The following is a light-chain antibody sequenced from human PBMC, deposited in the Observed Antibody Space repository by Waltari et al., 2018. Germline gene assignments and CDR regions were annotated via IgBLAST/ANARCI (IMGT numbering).Light chain of an antibody. CDR2: EVS. Sequence: IVMTQTPLSLSVTPGQPASISCKSSQSLVHSDGKTYLYWYLQRPGQPPHLLIFEVSDRFSGGPDRFSGSGSDTYFTLNISQVEAEDFGIYYCMQGVQLPLTFGGGTRVDIK. J-gene: IGKJ4*01. CDR1: QSLVHSDGKTY. CDR3: MQGVQLPLT. V-gene: IGKV2D-29*01.